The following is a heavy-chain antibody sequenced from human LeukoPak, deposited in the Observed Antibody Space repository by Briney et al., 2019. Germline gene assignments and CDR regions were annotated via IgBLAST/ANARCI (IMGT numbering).Heavy chain of an antibody. Sequence: SVKVSCKAAGYTLTGYYMHWVRQAPGQGLEWMGGIIPIFGTANYAQKFQGRVTITADESTSTAYMELSSLRSEDTAVYYCARVSDYYGSGSYYYYYYGMDVWGQGTTVTVSS. D-gene: IGHD3-10*01. V-gene: IGHV1-69*13. CDR1: GYTLTGYY. J-gene: IGHJ6*02. CDR3: ARVSDYYGSGSYYYYYYGMDV. CDR2: IIPIFGTA.